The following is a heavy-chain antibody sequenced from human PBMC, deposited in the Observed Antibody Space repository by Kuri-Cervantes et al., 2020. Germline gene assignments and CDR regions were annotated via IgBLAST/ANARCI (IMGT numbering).Heavy chain of an antibody. J-gene: IGHJ5*02. CDR1: GYTFTGYY. CDR2: FDPEDGET. CDR3: ASGPDYGSGST. Sequence: ASVKVSCKASGYTFTGYYMHWVRQAPGKGLEWMGGFDPEDGETIYAQKFQGRVTMTEDTSTDTAYMELSSLRSEDTAVYYCASGPDYGSGSTWGQGTLVTVSS. V-gene: IGHV1-24*01. D-gene: IGHD3-10*01.